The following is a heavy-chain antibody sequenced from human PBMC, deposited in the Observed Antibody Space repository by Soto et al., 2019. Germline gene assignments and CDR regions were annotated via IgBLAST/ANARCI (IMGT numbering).Heavy chain of an antibody. CDR3: ARATESHYFDY. J-gene: IGHJ4*02. CDR2: IYYRGTT. V-gene: IGHV4-31*03. Sequence: LSLTCTLSGASISSSGYYWSWIRLHPGEGLEWIGYIYYRGTTYFNPSLKSRVTISTDTSKKEFSLTLTSVTAADTAVYYCARATESHYFDYWGRGILVTVSS. CDR1: GASISSSGYY.